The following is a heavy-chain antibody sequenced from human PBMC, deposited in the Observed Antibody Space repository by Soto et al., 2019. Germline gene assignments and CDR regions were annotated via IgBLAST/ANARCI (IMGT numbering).Heavy chain of an antibody. CDR1: GFTFNNYE. CDR3: AGGVMYSGSYQH. V-gene: IGHV3-48*03. Sequence: VGSLRLSCAASGFTFNNYEMAWVRQAPGSGLEWISYISSSGGTIKYADSVEGRFTISRDNAKNSLYLQMNSLRAEDTALYYCAGGVMYSGSYQHWGQGTLVTVS. J-gene: IGHJ4*02. D-gene: IGHD1-26*01. CDR2: ISSSGGTI.